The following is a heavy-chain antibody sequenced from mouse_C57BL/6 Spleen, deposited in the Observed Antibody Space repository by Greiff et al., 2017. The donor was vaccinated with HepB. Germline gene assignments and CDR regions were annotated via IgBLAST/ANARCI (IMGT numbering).Heavy chain of an antibody. CDR2: IYPGDGDT. Sequence: QVQLKESGPELVKPGASVKISCKASGYAFSSSWMNWVKQRPGKGLEWIGRIYPGDGDTNYNGKFKGKATLTADKSSSTAYMQLSSLTSEDSAVYFCARYLIDYYGSPDDVWGTGTTVTVSS. D-gene: IGHD1-1*01. J-gene: IGHJ1*03. V-gene: IGHV1-82*01. CDR1: GYAFSSSW. CDR3: ARYLIDYYGSPDDV.